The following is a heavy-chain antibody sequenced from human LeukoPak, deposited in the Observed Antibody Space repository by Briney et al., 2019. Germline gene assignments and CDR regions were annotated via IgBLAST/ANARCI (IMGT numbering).Heavy chain of an antibody. V-gene: IGHV1-46*01. CDR3: ARDMLAVPSNWFDP. D-gene: IGHD2-8*01. Sequence: ASVKVSCKASGYTFTSYYMHWVRQAPGQGLEWMGVINPSGGGTSYAQKFQGRVTMTRDTSTSTVYMDLRSLRSEDTAVYFCARDMLAVPSNWFDPWGQGTLVTVSS. CDR2: INPSGGGT. CDR1: GYTFTSYY. J-gene: IGHJ5*02.